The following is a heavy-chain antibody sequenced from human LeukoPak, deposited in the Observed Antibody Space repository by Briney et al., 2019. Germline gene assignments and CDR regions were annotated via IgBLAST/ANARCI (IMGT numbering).Heavy chain of an antibody. Sequence: SETLSLTCTVSGGSISSHYWSWIRQPPGKGLEWIGYIYYSGSTNYNPSLKSRVTISVDTSKNQFSLKLSSVTAADTAVYYCARSPPPDYYGSGSYYNLYYYGMDVWGQGTTVTVSS. D-gene: IGHD3-10*01. CDR2: IYYSGST. V-gene: IGHV4-59*11. CDR3: ARSPPPDYYGSGSYYNLYYYGMDV. J-gene: IGHJ6*02. CDR1: GGSISSHY.